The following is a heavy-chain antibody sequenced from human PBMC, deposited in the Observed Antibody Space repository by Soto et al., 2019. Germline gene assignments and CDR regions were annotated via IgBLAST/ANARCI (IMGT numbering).Heavy chain of an antibody. D-gene: IGHD2-8*01. CDR1: GFTFRDYT. CDR3: ARRTNGYFGY. CDR2: ILSDYNT. V-gene: IGHV3-23*03. J-gene: IGHJ4*02. Sequence: EVQLLESGGGLAQPGGSLTLSCAASGFTFRDYTMTWVRQAPGQVLECISVILSDYNTFYAGSVRGRFTISRDKSKNTIYLEMNRLRAEDTAVYYCARRTNGYFGYWGQGALVTVSS.